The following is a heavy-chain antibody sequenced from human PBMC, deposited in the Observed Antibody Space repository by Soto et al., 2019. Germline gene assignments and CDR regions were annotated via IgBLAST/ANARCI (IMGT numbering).Heavy chain of an antibody. J-gene: IGHJ4*02. Sequence: GGTLRLPCAASGFTFSSYAMGWVRQGPGKGLEWVAVVSIGGSTHYADSVRGRFTISRDNSKNTLSLQMHSLTAEDTAVYFCAKRRGAGGHFDYWGQGALVTVSS. CDR2: VSIGGST. D-gene: IGHD2-15*01. CDR1: GFTFSSYA. CDR3: AKRRGAGGHFDY. V-gene: IGHV3-23*01.